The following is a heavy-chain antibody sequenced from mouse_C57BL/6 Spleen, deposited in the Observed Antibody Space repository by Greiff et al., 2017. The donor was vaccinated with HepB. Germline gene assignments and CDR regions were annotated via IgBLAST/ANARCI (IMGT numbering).Heavy chain of an antibody. D-gene: IGHD1-1*01. CDR3: ARSVYYGSTYYYAMDY. CDR2: IYPGSGNT. Sequence: VQLQQSGAELVRPGASVKLSCKASGYTFTDYYINWVKQRPGQGLEWIARIYPGSGNTYYNEKFKGKATLTADKSSSTAYMQLSSLPSEDSAVYFCARSVYYGSTYYYAMDYWGQGTSVTVSA. CDR1: GYTFTDYY. J-gene: IGHJ4*01. V-gene: IGHV1-76*01.